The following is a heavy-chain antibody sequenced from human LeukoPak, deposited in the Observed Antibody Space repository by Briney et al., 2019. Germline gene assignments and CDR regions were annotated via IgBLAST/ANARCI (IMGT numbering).Heavy chain of an antibody. CDR3: AKGGNSWYTYDY. CDR1: GLTFSSYS. V-gene: IGHV3-30*02. CDR2: IRYDGSNK. D-gene: IGHD6-13*01. J-gene: IGHJ4*02. Sequence: GGSLRLSCAASGLTFSSYSMNWVRQAPGKGLEWVAFIRYDGSNKYYADSVKGRFTISRDNSKNTLYLQMSSLRVEDTALYYCAKGGNSWYTYDYWGQGTLVTVSS.